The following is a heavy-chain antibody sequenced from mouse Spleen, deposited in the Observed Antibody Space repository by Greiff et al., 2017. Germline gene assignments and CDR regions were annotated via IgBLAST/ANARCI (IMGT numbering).Heavy chain of an antibody. CDR3: AGSSGHFDY. CDR1: GYTFTSYG. Sequence: VQLQQSGAELARPGASVKLSCKASGYTFTSYGISWVKQRPGQGLEWIGEIYPRSGNTYYNEKFQGKATLTADKSSSTAYMELRSLTSEDSAVYFCAGSSGHFDYWGQGTTLTVSS. V-gene: IGHV1-81*01. D-gene: IGHD3-1*01. CDR2: IYPRSGNT. J-gene: IGHJ2*01.